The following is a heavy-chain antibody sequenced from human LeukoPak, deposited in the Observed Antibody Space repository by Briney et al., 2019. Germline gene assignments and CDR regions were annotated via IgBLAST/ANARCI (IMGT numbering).Heavy chain of an antibody. CDR1: GFTITNYW. Sequence: GGSLRLSCAASGFTITNYWLHWVRQAPGKGLVWVSHINGDGSSTTYADSVEGRFGISRDNAKNTLYLQMNSLRAEDTAVYYCATDRGYAMDVWGRGTTVTVSS. CDR2: INGDGSST. J-gene: IGHJ6*02. V-gene: IGHV3-74*01. CDR3: ATDRGYAMDV.